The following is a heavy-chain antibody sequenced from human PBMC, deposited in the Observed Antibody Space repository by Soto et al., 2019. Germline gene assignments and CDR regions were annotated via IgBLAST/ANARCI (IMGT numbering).Heavy chain of an antibody. CDR2: FSGTNSNT. Sequence: EVHLLESGGGLAQPGGSLRLSCVASGFAFSNYAMTWVRQAPGKGLEWVSAFSGTNSNTYYAGAVKGRFTISRDNSRNTLYLQMNSLRDDDTAIYYCAKGRQWELPIDSWGQGTLVTVSS. J-gene: IGHJ4*02. CDR3: AKGRQWELPIDS. V-gene: IGHV3-23*01. CDR1: GFAFSNYA. D-gene: IGHD1-26*01.